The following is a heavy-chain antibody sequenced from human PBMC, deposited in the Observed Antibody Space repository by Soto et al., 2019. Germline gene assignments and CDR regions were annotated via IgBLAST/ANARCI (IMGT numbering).Heavy chain of an antibody. CDR1: GFTVSSNY. D-gene: IGHD4-17*01. V-gene: IGHV3-66*01. CDR2: IYSGGST. CDR3: ASIYGDANRNDY. Sequence: GGSLRLSCAASGFTVSSNYMSWVRQAPGKGLEWVSVIYSGGSTYYADSVKGRFTISRDNSKNTLYLQMNSLRAEDTAVYYCASIYGDANRNDYWGQGTLVTVSS. J-gene: IGHJ4*02.